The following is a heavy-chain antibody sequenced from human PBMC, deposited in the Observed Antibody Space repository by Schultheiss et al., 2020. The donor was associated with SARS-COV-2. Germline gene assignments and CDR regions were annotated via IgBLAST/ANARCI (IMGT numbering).Heavy chain of an antibody. D-gene: IGHD2-15*01. Sequence: SGPTLVKPTETLTLTCTVSGFSLSTSGVGVGWIRQPPGKGLEWIGYIYYTGSTNYNPSLKSRVTISVDTSKNQFSLKLSSVTAADTAVYYCARGRSHLGLGYYYYGMDVWGQGTTVTVSS. CDR3: ARGRSHLGLGYYYYGMDV. J-gene: IGHJ6*02. CDR2: IYYTGST. CDR1: GFSLSTSGVG. V-gene: IGHV4-61*05.